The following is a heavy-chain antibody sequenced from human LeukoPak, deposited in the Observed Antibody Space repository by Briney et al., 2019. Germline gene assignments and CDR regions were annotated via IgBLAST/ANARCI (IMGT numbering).Heavy chain of an antibody. J-gene: IGHJ4*02. D-gene: IGHD3-3*01. CDR3: AKGGYDFWSGYWEGYFDY. V-gene: IGHV3-23*01. CDR1: GFTFSSYA. CDR2: ISGSGGST. Sequence: GGSLRLSCAASGFTFSSYAMSWVRQAPGKGLEWVSAISGSGGSTYYADSVKGRFTISRDNSKNTLYLQMNSLRAEDTAVYYCAKGGYDFWSGYWEGYFDYWGQGTLVTVSS.